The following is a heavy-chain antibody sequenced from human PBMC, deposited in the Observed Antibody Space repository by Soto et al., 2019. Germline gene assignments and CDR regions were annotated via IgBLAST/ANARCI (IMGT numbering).Heavy chain of an antibody. D-gene: IGHD5-12*01. CDR2: IYPGDSDT. Sequence: GESLKISCKGSGYSFTSYWIGWVRQMPVKGLEWMGIIYPGDSDTRYSPSFQGQVTISADKSISTAYLQWSSLKASDTAMYFFARLPYSGYPTQPQYYMDVWGKGTTVTVSS. CDR3: ARLPYSGYPTQPQYYMDV. V-gene: IGHV5-51*01. CDR1: GYSFTSYW. J-gene: IGHJ6*03.